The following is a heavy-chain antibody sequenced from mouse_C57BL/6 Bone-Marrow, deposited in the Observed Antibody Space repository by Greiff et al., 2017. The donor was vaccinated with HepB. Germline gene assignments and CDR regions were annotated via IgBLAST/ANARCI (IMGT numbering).Heavy chain of an antibody. CDR2: INPGSGGT. V-gene: IGHV1-54*01. CDR1: GYAFTNYL. Sequence: QVQLQQSGAELVRPGTSVKVSCKASGYAFTNYLIEWVKQRPGQGLEWIGVINPGSGGTNYNEKFKGKATLTADKSSSTAYMQHSSLTSEDSAVYFCARGENYYAMDYWGQGTSVTVSS. CDR3: ARGENYYAMDY. J-gene: IGHJ4*01.